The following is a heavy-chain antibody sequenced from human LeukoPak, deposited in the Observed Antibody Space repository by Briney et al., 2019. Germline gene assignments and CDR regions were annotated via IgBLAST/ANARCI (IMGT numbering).Heavy chain of an antibody. CDR3: AKVSGSYRLYFDY. Sequence: GGSLRLSCAASGFTFSSYAMSWVRQAPGKGLEWVSAISGSGGSTYYADSVKGRFTISRDNSKNTLYLQTNSLRAEDTAVYYCAKVSGSYRLYFDYWGQGTLVTVSS. V-gene: IGHV3-23*01. D-gene: IGHD1-26*01. CDR1: GFTFSSYA. J-gene: IGHJ4*02. CDR2: ISGSGGST.